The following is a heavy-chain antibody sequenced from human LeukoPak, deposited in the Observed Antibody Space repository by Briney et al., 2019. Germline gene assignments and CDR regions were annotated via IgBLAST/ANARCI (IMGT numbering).Heavy chain of an antibody. Sequence: GGSLRLSCAASGFNFDDFGMNWVRQAPGKGLEWVSYISSSGSTIYYADSVKGRFTISRDNAKNSLYLQMNSLRAEDTAVYYCAELGITMIGGVWGKGTTVTISS. V-gene: IGHV3-48*03. CDR3: AELGITMIGGV. CDR1: GFNFDDFG. J-gene: IGHJ6*04. D-gene: IGHD3-10*02. CDR2: ISSSGSTI.